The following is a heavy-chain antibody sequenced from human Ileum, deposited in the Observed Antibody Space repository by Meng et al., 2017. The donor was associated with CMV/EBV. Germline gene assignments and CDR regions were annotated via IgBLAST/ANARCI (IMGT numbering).Heavy chain of an antibody. Sequence: GGSLRLSCAASGFTFSDYYMSWIRQAPGKGLEWVSYISSSGSTIYYADSVKGRFTISRDNAKNSLYLQMNSLRAEDTAVYYCARGTGYCSSTSCYLSHYYYYYYGMDVWGQGTTVTVSS. V-gene: IGHV3-11*01. D-gene: IGHD2-2*01. CDR2: ISSSGSTI. J-gene: IGHJ6*02. CDR1: GFTFSDYY. CDR3: ARGTGYCSSTSCYLSHYYYYYYGMDV.